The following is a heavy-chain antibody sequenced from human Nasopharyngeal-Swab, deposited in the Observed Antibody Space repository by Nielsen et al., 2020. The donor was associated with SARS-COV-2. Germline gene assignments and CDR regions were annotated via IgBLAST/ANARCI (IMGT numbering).Heavy chain of an antibody. CDR3: ARDLINYHHYYLDV. D-gene: IGHD3-10*01. CDR2: IKQDGTET. V-gene: IGHV3-7*05. CDR1: GFTFSVYW. J-gene: IGHJ6*03. Sequence: GESLKISCAVSGFTFSVYWMTWVRQAPGKGLEWVANIKQDGTETNYLDSVKGRFTVSRDNARNSVYLQMDSLRAEDTAVYYCARDLINYHHYYLDVWGRGTTVAVSS.